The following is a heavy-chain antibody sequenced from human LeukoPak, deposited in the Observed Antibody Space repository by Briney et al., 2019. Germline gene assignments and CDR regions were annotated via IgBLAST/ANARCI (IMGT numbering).Heavy chain of an antibody. CDR1: GSTFSSYA. D-gene: IGHD3-16*02. CDR3: AREEYYDYVWGSYRYTNWFDP. Sequence: SVKVSCKASGSTFSSYAISWVRQAPGQGLEWMGGIIPIFGTANYAQKFQGRVTITADKSTSTAYMELSSLRSEDTAVYYCAREEYYDYVWGSYRYTNWFDPWGQGTLVTVSS. CDR2: IIPIFGTA. J-gene: IGHJ5*02. V-gene: IGHV1-69*06.